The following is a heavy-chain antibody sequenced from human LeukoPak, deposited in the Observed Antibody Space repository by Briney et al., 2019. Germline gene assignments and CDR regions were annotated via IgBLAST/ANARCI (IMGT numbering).Heavy chain of an antibody. CDR2: IYHSGST. D-gene: IGHD1-26*01. CDR3: ARGPRSYMVDY. CDR1: CGSISSGGYS. J-gene: IGHJ4*02. Sequence: SQTLSLTCAVSCGSISSGGYSWSWTRPPPGQGLEWIGYIYHSGSTYYNPSLKRRVTISVDRSKNQFSLKLSSVTAADTAVYYCARGPRSYMVDYWGQGTLVTVSS. V-gene: IGHV4-30-2*01.